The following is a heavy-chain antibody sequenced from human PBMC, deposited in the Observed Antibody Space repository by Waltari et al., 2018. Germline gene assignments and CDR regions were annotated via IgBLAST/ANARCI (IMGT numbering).Heavy chain of an antibody. CDR3: ASLIRYSSSWYAGSGGMYV. Sequence: QVQLVQSGAEVKKPGASVKVSCKASGYTFNGYYMHWVRQAPGKGLEWMGWINPNSGGTNYAQKVQGRVTMTRDTSISTAYMELSRLRSDDTAVYYCASLIRYSSSWYAGSGGMYVWGQGTTVTVSS. CDR2: INPNSGGT. V-gene: IGHV1-2*02. J-gene: IGHJ6*02. CDR1: GYTFNGYY. D-gene: IGHD6-13*01.